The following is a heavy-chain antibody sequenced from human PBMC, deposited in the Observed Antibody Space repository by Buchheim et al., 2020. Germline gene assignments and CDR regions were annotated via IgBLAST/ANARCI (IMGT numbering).Heavy chain of an antibody. V-gene: IGHV3-33*01. D-gene: IGHD2-2*01. CDR1: GFTFSSYG. J-gene: IGHJ5*02. CDR2: IWYDGSNK. Sequence: QVQLVESGGGVVQPGRSLRLSCAASGFTFSSYGMHWVRQAPGKGLEWVAVIWYDGSNKYYADSVKGRFTISRDNSKKTLYLQMNSLRAEDTAVYYCARDRCSSTSCFGFDPWGQGTL. CDR3: ARDRCSSTSCFGFDP.